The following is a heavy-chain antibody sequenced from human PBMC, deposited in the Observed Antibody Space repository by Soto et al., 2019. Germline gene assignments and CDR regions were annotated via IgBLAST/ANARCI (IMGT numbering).Heavy chain of an antibody. CDR2: ISAYNGNT. CDR1: GYTFTSYG. CDR3: ARPPYCGGDCYSWYFDL. D-gene: IGHD2-21*02. V-gene: IGHV1-18*04. J-gene: IGHJ2*01. Sequence: RASVKVSCKASGYTFTSYGISWVRQAPGQGLEWMGWISAYNGNTNYAQKLQGRVTMTTDTSTSTAYMELRSLRSDDTAVYYCARPPYCGGDCYSWYFDLWGRGTLVTVSS.